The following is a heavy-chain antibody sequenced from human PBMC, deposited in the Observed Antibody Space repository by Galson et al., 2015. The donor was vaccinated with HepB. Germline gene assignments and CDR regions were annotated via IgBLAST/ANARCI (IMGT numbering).Heavy chain of an antibody. CDR1: GYTFTSYG. CDR2: ISAYNGNT. V-gene: IGHV1-18*01. Sequence: SVKVSCKASGYTFTSYGISWVRQAPGQGLEWMGWISAYNGNTNYAQKLQGRVTMTTDTSTSTAYMELRSLRSDDTAVYYCARDREWLSNDDFDYWGQGILVTVSS. D-gene: IGHD3-3*01. J-gene: IGHJ4*02. CDR3: ARDREWLSNDDFDY.